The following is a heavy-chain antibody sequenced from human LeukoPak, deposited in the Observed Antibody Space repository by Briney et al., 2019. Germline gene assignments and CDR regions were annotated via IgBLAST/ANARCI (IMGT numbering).Heavy chain of an antibody. Sequence: SETLSLTCTVSGYSISSGYYWGWIRQPPGKGLEWIGSIYHSGSTYYNPSLKSRVTISVDTSKNQFSLKLSSVTAADTAVYYCARQEYSSSVDAFDIWGQGTMVTVSS. CDR1: GYSISSGYY. D-gene: IGHD6-6*01. J-gene: IGHJ3*02. CDR2: IYHSGST. V-gene: IGHV4-38-2*02. CDR3: ARQEYSSSVDAFDI.